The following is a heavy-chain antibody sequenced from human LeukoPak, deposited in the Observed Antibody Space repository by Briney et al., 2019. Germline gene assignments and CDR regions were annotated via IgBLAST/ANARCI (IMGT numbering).Heavy chain of an antibody. J-gene: IGHJ3*02. D-gene: IGHD3-9*01. CDR3: ARGGTGLRYFDWFLDAFDI. CDR1: GGSFSGYY. Sequence: SETLSLTCAVYGGSFSGYYWSWIRQPPGKGLEWIGEINHSGSTNYNPSLKSRVTISVVTSKNQFSLKLSSVTAADTAVYYCARGGTGLRYFDWFLDAFDIWGQGTMVTVSS. V-gene: IGHV4-34*01. CDR2: INHSGST.